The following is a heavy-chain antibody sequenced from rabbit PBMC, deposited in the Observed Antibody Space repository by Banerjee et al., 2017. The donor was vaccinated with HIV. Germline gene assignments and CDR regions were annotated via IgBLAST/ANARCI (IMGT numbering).Heavy chain of an antibody. CDR2: IDTGSSGST. CDR1: GFSFSSSYY. CDR3: ARAVQL. J-gene: IGHJ4*01. V-gene: IGHV1S40*01. Sequence: QSLEESGGDLVKPGASLTLTCTASGFSFSSSYYMCWVRQAPGKGLEWIGCIDTGSSGSTYYASWAKGRFTISSNTNQNTVSLQLNSLTAADTATYFCARAVQLWGPGTLVTVS.